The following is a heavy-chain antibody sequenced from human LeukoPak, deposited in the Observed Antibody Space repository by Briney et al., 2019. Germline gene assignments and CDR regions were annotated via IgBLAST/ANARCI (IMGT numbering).Heavy chain of an antibody. D-gene: IGHD3-22*01. CDR1: GFSFSSYA. J-gene: IGHJ4*02. Sequence: PGGSLRLSCAASGFSFSSYAVHWVSQAPGKGLEGVADISYDGSNKYYTDSVKGRFTISRDNSKNTLYLQMNSLRAEDTAVCYCARAPGGYDTSGYYDCWGQGTLVTVSS. V-gene: IGHV3-30*04. CDR2: ISYDGSNK. CDR3: ARAPGGYDTSGYYDC.